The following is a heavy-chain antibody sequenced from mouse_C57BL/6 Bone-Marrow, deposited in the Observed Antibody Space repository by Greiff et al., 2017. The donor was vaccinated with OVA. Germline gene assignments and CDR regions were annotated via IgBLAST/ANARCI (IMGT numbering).Heavy chain of an antibody. CDR3: ARDGYYLAWFAY. CDR2: INPSSGYT. CDR1: GYTFTSYT. D-gene: IGHD2-3*01. J-gene: IGHJ3*01. Sequence: VQLQQSGAELVRPGASVKMSCKASGYTFTSYTMHWVKQRPGQGLEWIGYINPSSGYTKYNQKFEDKATLTADKSSSTAYMQLSSLTSEDSAVYYCARDGYYLAWFAYWGQGTLVTVSA. V-gene: IGHV1-4*01.